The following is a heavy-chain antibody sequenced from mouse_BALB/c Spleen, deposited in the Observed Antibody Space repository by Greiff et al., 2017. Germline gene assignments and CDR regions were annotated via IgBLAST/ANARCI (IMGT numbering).Heavy chain of an antibody. Sequence: VKVVESGPGLVAPSQSLSITCTVSGFSLTSYGVHWVRQPPGKGLEWLGVIWAGGSTNYNSALMSRLSISKDNSKSQVFLKMNSLQTDDTAMYYCARDVAYAMDYWGQGTSVTVSS. CDR3: ARDVAYAMDY. V-gene: IGHV2-9*02. J-gene: IGHJ4*01. CDR2: IWAGGST. CDR1: GFSLTSYG.